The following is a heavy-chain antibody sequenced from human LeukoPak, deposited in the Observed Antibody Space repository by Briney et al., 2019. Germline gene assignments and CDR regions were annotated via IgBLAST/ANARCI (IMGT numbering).Heavy chain of an antibody. CDR2: IYSGGST. CDR1: GFTVSSNY. CDR3: ARVAGDYDILTGYSPSGAFDI. J-gene: IGHJ3*02. V-gene: IGHV3-53*04. D-gene: IGHD3-9*01. Sequence: GGSLRLSYAASGFTVSSNYMSWVRQAPGKGLEWVSVIYSGGSTYYADSVKGRFTISRHNSKNTLYLQMNSLRAEDTAVYYCARVAGDYDILTGYSPSGAFDIWGQGTMVTVSS.